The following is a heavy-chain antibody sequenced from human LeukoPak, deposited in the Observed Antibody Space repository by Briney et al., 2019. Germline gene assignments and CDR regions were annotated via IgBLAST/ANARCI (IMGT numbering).Heavy chain of an antibody. J-gene: IGHJ4*02. Sequence: SETLSLTCTVSGGSISSYYWSWIRQPPRKGLEWIGYIYYSGSTNYNPSLKSRVTISVDTSKNQFSLKLSSVTAADTAVYYCARGTDSSSSSLLFDYWGQGTLVTVSS. D-gene: IGHD6-13*01. V-gene: IGHV4-59*01. CDR2: IYYSGST. CDR3: ARGTDSSSSSLLFDY. CDR1: GGSISSYY.